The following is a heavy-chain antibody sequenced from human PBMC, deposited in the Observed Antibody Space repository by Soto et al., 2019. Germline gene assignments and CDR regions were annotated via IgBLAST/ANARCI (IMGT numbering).Heavy chain of an antibody. D-gene: IGHD5-18*01. V-gene: IGHV1-69*01. CDR1: GGTFSSYA. CDR2: IIPIFGTA. J-gene: IGHJ5*02. Sequence: QVQLVQSGAEVKKPGSSVKVSCKASGGTFSSYAISWVRQAPGQGLEWMGGIIPIFGTANYAQKFQGRVTIAADESTSTAYMELSSLRSEDTAVYYCARDIQLWSTTAGWIDRWGQGTLVTVSS. CDR3: ARDIQLWSTTAGWIDR.